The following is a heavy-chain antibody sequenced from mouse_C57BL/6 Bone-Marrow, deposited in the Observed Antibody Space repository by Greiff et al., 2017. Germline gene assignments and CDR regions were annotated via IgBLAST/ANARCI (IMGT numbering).Heavy chain of an antibody. V-gene: IGHV1-52*01. D-gene: IGHD1-1*01. Sequence: VQLQQPGAELVRPGSSVKLSCKASGYTFTSYWMHWVKQRPIQGLEWIGNIDPSDSETHYNQKFKDKATLTVDKSSSTAYMQLSSLTSEDSAVYYCARKTYYYGSSSYFDYWGQGTTLTVSS. J-gene: IGHJ2*01. CDR3: ARKTYYYGSSSYFDY. CDR1: GYTFTSYW. CDR2: IDPSDSET.